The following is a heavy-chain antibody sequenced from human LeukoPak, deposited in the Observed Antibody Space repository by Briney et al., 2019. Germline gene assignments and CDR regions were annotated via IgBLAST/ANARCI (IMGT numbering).Heavy chain of an antibody. Sequence: GRSLRLSCAAFGFSFSSHAMHWVRQAPGKGLEWVAVVSYDGTNKYYADSVKGRFTISRDNPKNTVFLQMNSLRAEDTAVYYCARGHYDMDVWGQGTTVTVSS. CDR1: GFSFSSHA. CDR3: ARGHYDMDV. V-gene: IGHV3-30-3*01. J-gene: IGHJ6*02. CDR2: VSYDGTNK.